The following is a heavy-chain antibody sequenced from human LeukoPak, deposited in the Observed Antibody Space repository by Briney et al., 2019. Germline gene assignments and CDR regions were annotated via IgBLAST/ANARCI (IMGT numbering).Heavy chain of an antibody. V-gene: IGHV4-59*01. CDR1: GGSISSYY. Sequence: SETLSLTCTVAGGSISSYYWSWIRQHPGKGLEGIGYIYYSGSTNYNPSLKSRVTISVDTSKNQFSLKLSSVTAADTAVYYCARAGRYCSGGSCPNWFDPWGQGTLVTVSS. D-gene: IGHD2-15*01. CDR3: ARAGRYCSGGSCPNWFDP. CDR2: IYYSGST. J-gene: IGHJ5*02.